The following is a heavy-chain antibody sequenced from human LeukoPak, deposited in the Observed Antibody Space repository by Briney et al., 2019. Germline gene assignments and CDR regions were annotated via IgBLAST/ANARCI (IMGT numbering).Heavy chain of an antibody. CDR3: ARQWESDYYDNSGYYAIDY. V-gene: IGHV4-39*01. D-gene: IGHD3-22*01. Sequence: SETLSLTCTVSGDSISSSSYYWGWIRQPPWRGLEWIGSIYYSGSTYYNPSLKSRVTISVDTSKNQFSLNLISVAAADTAVYYCARQWESDYYDNSGYYAIDYWGQGTLVTVSS. CDR1: GDSISSSSYY. CDR2: IYYSGST. J-gene: IGHJ4*02.